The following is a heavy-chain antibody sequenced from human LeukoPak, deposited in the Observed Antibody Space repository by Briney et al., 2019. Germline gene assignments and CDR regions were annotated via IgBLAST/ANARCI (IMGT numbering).Heavy chain of an antibody. CDR3: ARGTPAVAGIDY. J-gene: IGHJ4*02. CDR1: GFTFTTDP. CDR2: LSYDGTDW. Sequence: PGGSLRLSCAASGFTFTTDPMHWVRQTPGKGLEWLGVLSYDGTDWYYADSVRGRFTISRDNPKKTLYLQMNSLTREDTSVYYCARGTPAVAGIDYWGLGTLVTLSS. V-gene: IGHV3-30*04. D-gene: IGHD6-19*01.